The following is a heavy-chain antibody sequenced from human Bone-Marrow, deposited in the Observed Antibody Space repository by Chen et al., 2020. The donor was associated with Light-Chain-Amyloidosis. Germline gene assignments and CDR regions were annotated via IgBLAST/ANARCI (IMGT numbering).Heavy chain of an antibody. J-gene: IGHJ4*02. V-gene: IGHV3-74*01. D-gene: IGHD2-2*01. CDR1: GFTFNDYW. CDR2: IKSDGSAT. Sequence: EVQLVESGGGLVQPGGSLRLSCAASGFTFNDYWMHWVRQVPGKGLVWVARIKSDGSATNYADSVKGRFTVSRGNAKNTLYLQMKSLRAEDTAVYYCTRGDCTSTSCFLDFWGQGTLVTVSS. CDR3: TRGDCTSTSCFLDF.